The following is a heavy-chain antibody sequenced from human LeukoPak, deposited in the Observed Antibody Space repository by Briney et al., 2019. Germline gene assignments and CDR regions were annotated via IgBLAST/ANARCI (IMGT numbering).Heavy chain of an antibody. V-gene: IGHV1-46*01. J-gene: IGHJ1*01. D-gene: IGHD1-26*01. CDR1: GYTFINYH. CDR2: INPTDGST. CDR3: ARGSGSPEYFQH. Sequence: ASVKVSCKASGYTFINYHMHWVRQAPGQGLEWMGIINPTDGSTSYAQKFQGRVTMTRDMSTSTVYMQLNSLGFEDTAVYFCARGSGSPEYFQHWGQGTLVTVSS.